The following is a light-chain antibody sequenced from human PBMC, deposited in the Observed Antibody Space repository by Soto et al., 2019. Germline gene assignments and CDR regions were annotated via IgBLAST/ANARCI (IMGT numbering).Light chain of an antibody. Sequence: DIQMTQSPSSLSASIGDRVTMTCRASQSIATYLNWYQQKPGKAPKVVIYAASILPSGVPSRFSGSRSGTEFTLAISSLQPEDFATYYCQQSYSTPQTFGQGTKVEIK. CDR2: AAS. CDR1: QSIATY. CDR3: QQSYSTPQT. V-gene: IGKV1-39*01. J-gene: IGKJ1*01.